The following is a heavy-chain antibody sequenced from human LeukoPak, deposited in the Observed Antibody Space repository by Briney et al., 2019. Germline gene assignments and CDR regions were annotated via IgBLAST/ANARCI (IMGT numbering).Heavy chain of an antibody. V-gene: IGHV1-69*04. D-gene: IGHD3-22*01. Sequence: ASVKVSCKASGGTFSSYAISWVRQAPGQGLEWMGRIIPILGIANYAQKFQGRVTITADKSTSTAYMELSSLRSEDTAVYYCAQYYYDSSGYSPAEYFQHWGQGTLVTVSS. CDR3: AQYYYDSSGYSPAEYFQH. CDR2: IIPILGIA. J-gene: IGHJ1*01. CDR1: GGTFSSYA.